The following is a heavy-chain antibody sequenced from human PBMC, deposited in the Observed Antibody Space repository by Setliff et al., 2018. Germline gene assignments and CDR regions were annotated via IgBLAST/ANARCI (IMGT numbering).Heavy chain of an antibody. D-gene: IGHD6-25*01. Sequence: GESLKISCKGSGYRFTTYWIGWVRQMPGKGLEWMGIVFSGDSNTRYSPSFQGQVTMSADKSINTAYLQWSSLKASDTAMYYCARLGAPASHDAFDIWGQGTMVTVSS. J-gene: IGHJ3*02. CDR1: GYRFTTYW. CDR2: VFSGDSNT. CDR3: ARLGAPASHDAFDI. V-gene: IGHV5-51*01.